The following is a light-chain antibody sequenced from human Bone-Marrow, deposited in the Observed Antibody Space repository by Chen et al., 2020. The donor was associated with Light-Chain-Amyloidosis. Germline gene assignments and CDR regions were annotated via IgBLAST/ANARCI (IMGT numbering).Light chain of an antibody. V-gene: IGKV3-20*01. CDR1: QTISSNY. Sequence: EIVLTQSPGTLSLSPGEGANLSCRASQTISSNYLTWYQQKFGQAPRLIIYGSSSRATGIPDRFTDSGSGADFSRAINRLEPDDFAMYDCQQYGTSPLTFCGGTKVEIK. J-gene: IGKJ4*01. CDR2: GSS. CDR3: QQYGTSPLT.